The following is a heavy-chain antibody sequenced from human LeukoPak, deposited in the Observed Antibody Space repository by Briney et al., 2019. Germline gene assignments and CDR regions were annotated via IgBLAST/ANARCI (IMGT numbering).Heavy chain of an antibody. Sequence: SETLPLTCTVSGGSISSSGYYWGWIRQPPGKGLEWIGSIYYSGSTYYNPSLKSRVTISLDTSKNQFSLKLSSVTAADTAVYYCARGKYSYAYFGAYYFDYWGQGTLVTVSS. CDR3: ARGKYSYAYFGAYYFDY. V-gene: IGHV4-39*07. CDR1: GGSISSSGYY. J-gene: IGHJ4*02. CDR2: IYYSGST. D-gene: IGHD5-18*01.